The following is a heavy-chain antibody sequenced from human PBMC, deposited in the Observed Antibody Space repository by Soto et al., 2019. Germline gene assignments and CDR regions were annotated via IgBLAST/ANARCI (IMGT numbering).Heavy chain of an antibody. V-gene: IGHV1-69*06. CDR1: GGTFSAYS. CDR3: ASSSGNNYGVGTNYYFDY. D-gene: IGHD1-26*01. J-gene: IGHJ4*02. CDR2: IIPIFGTA. Sequence: SVKVSCKTSGGTFSAYSIVWVRQAPGEGLEWMGGIIPIFGTANYAQKFQDGVTITADKSTNTAFMELSSLKSEDTAMYYCASSSGNNYGVGTNYYFDYWGQGTLVTVSS.